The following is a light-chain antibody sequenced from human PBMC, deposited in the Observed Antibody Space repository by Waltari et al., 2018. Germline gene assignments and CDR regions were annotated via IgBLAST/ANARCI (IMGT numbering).Light chain of an antibody. V-gene: IGKV1-12*01. CDR1: QDISGA. CDR3: QQGSSFPPT. CDR2: AVS. J-gene: IGKJ1*01. Sequence: EIQMTQSPSSGSSSVGDRVTLTCRAGQDISGASAWYQQKPGQAPNLLIYAVSRLQSGVPSRFSGSGSGTDFTLTISSLQPEDLATYYCQQGSSFPPTFGQGTKVEIK.